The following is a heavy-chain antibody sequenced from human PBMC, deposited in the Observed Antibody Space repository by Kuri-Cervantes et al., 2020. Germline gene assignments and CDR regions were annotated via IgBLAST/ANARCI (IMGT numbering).Heavy chain of an antibody. J-gene: IGHJ4*02. Sequence: SETLSLTCTVSGDSISSYYWSWIRQPAGMGLEWIGRIYTTGSTNYNPSLKSRVTISVDKSKNQFSLKLSSVTAADTAVYYCARLAYYFDSGGRDYFDYWGQGTLVTVSS. CDR3: ARLAYYFDSGGRDYFDY. V-gene: IGHV4-4*07. CDR1: GDSISSYY. CDR2: IYTTGST. D-gene: IGHD3-22*01.